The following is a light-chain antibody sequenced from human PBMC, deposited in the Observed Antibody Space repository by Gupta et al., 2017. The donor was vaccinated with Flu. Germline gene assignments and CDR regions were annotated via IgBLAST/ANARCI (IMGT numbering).Light chain of an antibody. CDR2: GAS. Sequence: ATLSCRASQSVSSSYLAWYQQKPGQAPRLLIYGASSRATGIPDRFSGSGSGTDFTLTISRLEPEDFAVYYCQQYGSSPQVYTFGQGTKLEIK. V-gene: IGKV3-20*01. CDR3: QQYGSSPQVYT. CDR1: QSVSSSY. J-gene: IGKJ2*01.